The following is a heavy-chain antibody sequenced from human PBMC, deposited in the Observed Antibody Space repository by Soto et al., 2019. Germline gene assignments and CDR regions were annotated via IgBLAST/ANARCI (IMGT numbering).Heavy chain of an antibody. CDR2: IYYSGST. CDR1: GGSISSGGFY. D-gene: IGHD3-3*01. J-gene: IGHJ4*02. CDR3: AGTLRFLEWQYYFDY. Sequence: QVQLQESGPGLVKPSQTLSLTCTVSGGSISSGGFYWSWIRQHPGKGLEWIGYIYYSGSTYYNPSLKSRVTISVDTSKNQFSLKLSSVTAADTAVYYCAGTLRFLEWQYYFDYWGQGTLVTVSS. V-gene: IGHV4-31*03.